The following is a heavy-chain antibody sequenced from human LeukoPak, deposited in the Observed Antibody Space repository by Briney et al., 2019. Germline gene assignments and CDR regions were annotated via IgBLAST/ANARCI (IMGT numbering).Heavy chain of an antibody. V-gene: IGHV3-23*01. CDR1: GFTFGNYA. CDR3: ARDPGFWSGDVWFDP. J-gene: IGHJ5*02. Sequence: GGSLTLSCVASGFTFGNYAMSWVRQAPGKGLEWVSACSGGGDATYYADSVKGRFTILRDNSKNTLYLQMNSLTVEDTAVYFCARDPGFWSGDVWFDPWGLGTLVTVSS. CDR2: CSGGGDAT. D-gene: IGHD3-3*01.